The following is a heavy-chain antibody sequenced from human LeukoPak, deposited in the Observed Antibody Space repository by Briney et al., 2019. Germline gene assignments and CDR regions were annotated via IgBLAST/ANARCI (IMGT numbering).Heavy chain of an antibody. J-gene: IGHJ4*02. Sequence: PGGSLRLSCAASGFTFSSYAMSWVRQAPGKGLEWVSGISGSGGGTYYADSVKGRFTISRDDSKNTMYLQMNRLRAEDTAVYYCARDHAGSGDYFDYWGQGTLVTVSS. CDR2: ISGSGGGT. D-gene: IGHD3-10*01. CDR3: ARDHAGSGDYFDY. CDR1: GFTFSSYA. V-gene: IGHV3-23*01.